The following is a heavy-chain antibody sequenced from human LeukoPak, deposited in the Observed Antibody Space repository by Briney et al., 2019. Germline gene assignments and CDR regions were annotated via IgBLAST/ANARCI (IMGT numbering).Heavy chain of an antibody. CDR2: IYYSGST. D-gene: IGHD3-10*01. Sequence: SETLSLTCTVSGGSISSSSYYWGWIRQPPGKGLEWIGSIYYSGSTYYNPSLKSRVTISVDTSKNQFSLKLSSVTAADTAVYYFARQVRGFDYYGSGSYYLSDYWGQGTLVTVSS. V-gene: IGHV4-39*01. CDR1: GGSISSSSYY. CDR3: ARQVRGFDYYGSGSYYLSDY. J-gene: IGHJ4*02.